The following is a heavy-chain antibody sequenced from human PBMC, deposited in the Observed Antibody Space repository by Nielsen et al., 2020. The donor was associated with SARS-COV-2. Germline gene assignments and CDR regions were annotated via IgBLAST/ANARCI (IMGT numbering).Heavy chain of an antibody. V-gene: IGHV1-18*01. D-gene: IGHD5/OR15-5a*01. CDR1: GYTFTSYG. CDR2: ISSYNGNT. Sequence: ASVQASCKASGYTFTSYGISWVRQAPGQGLEWMGWISSYNGNTNYAQKLQGRVTMTTDTSTDTAYMELSSLRSEDTAVHYCAPPSTSRYYYYYGMDVWGQGTTVTVSS. CDR3: APPSTSRYYYYYGMDV. J-gene: IGHJ6*02.